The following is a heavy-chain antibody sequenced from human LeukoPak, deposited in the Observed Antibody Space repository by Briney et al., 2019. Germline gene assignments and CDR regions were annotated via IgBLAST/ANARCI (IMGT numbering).Heavy chain of an antibody. CDR1: GLTISNYW. J-gene: IGHJ4*02. V-gene: IGHV3-74*01. CDR3: ARGRGVSLDY. Sequence: GGSLRLSCAASGLTISNYWMHWVRQVPGKGLVWVSRINSEGSSRSYADSVKGRFTISRDNAKNTLNLQMNSLRAEDTAVYYCARGRGVSLDYWGQGALVTVSS. D-gene: IGHD3-10*01. CDR2: INSEGSSR.